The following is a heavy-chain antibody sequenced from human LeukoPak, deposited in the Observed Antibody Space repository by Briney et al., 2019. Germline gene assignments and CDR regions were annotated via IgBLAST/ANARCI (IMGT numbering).Heavy chain of an antibody. Sequence: GGSLRLSCAASGFTVSSNYMSWVRQAPGKGLEWVSVIYSGGSTYYADSVKGRFTISRDNSKNTLYLQMNSLRAEDTAVYYCAREARYYDSSGYYHPDYWGQGTLVTVSS. CDR2: IYSGGST. CDR1: GFTVSSNY. V-gene: IGHV3-53*01. CDR3: AREARYYDSSGYYHPDY. D-gene: IGHD3-22*01. J-gene: IGHJ4*02.